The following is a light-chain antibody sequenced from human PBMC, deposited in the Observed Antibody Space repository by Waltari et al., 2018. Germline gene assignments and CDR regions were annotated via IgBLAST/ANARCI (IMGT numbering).Light chain of an antibody. J-gene: IGKJ2*01. V-gene: IGKV1-33*01. CDR3: QQYDNLPPYT. Sequence: DIQMTQSPSSLSASVGDRVTITCQASQDISNHLNWYQQKPGKAPKLLIYDASNLEKGVPSRFSGRGSGTDFTFTISSLQPEDIATYYCQQYDNLPPYTFGLGTKLEIK. CDR2: DAS. CDR1: QDISNH.